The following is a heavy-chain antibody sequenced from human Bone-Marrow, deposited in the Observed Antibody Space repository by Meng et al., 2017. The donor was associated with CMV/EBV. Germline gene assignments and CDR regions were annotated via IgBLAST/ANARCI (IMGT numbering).Heavy chain of an antibody. Sequence: ASVKVSCKASGYTFTSYDIHWLRQAPGQGLEWMGIIIPSGGSTSYAQKFQGRVTMTRDTSTSTVYMELSSLRSEDTAVYYCARRGNWYNQGWFDPWGEGTLVTVSS. CDR1: GYTFTSYD. D-gene: IGHD1/OR15-1a*01. V-gene: IGHV1-46*01. CDR2: IIPSGGST. J-gene: IGHJ5*02. CDR3: ARRGNWYNQGWFDP.